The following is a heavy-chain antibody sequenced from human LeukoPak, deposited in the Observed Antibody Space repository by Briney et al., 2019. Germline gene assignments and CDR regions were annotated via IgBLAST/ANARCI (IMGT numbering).Heavy chain of an antibody. Sequence: VKVSCKASGYTFTSYGISWVRQAPGQGLEWMGWISAYNGNTNYAQKLQGRVTMITDTSTSTACMELRSLRSDDTAVYYCARDGGNSSGWFEYFQHWGQGTLVTVSS. CDR2: ISAYNGNT. J-gene: IGHJ1*01. V-gene: IGHV1-18*01. CDR1: GYTFTSYG. CDR3: ARDGGNSSGWFEYFQH. D-gene: IGHD6-19*01.